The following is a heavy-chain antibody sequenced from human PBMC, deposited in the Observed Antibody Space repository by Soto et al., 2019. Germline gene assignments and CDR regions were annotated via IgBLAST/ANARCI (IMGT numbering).Heavy chain of an antibody. V-gene: IGHV4-39*01. CDR1: GGSISSSSYY. CDR3: ARLLVVLWFGESPVGWFDP. D-gene: IGHD3-10*01. J-gene: IGHJ5*02. Sequence: SETLSLTCTVSGGSISSSSYYWGWIRQPPGKGLEWIGSIYYSGSTYYNPSLKSRVTISVDTSKNQFSLKPSPVTAADTAVYYCARLLVVLWFGESPVGWFDPWGQGTLVTVSS. CDR2: IYYSGST.